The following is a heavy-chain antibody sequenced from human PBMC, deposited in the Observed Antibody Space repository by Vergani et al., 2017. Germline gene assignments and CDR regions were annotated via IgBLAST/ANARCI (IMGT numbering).Heavy chain of an antibody. CDR3: ARAPALWSGEYRLDY. Sequence: QVQLQESGPGLVKPSQTLSLTCTFSGGSINSGDYYWSWIRQPPGKGLEWIGYIYYSGSTYYNPSLKSQITMSIDTSKNQFSLKLSSVTAADTAVYYCARAPALWSGEYRLDYWGQGTLVTVSS. CDR1: GGSINSGDYY. J-gene: IGHJ4*02. D-gene: IGHD3-10*01. V-gene: IGHV4-30-4*01. CDR2: IYYSGST.